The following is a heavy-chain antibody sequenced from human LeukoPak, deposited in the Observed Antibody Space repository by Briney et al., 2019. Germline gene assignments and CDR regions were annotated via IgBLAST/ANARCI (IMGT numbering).Heavy chain of an antibody. CDR3: AKDVHSSGLVDY. J-gene: IGHJ4*02. V-gene: IGHV3-23*01. D-gene: IGHD6-19*01. CDR1: GFTFSSYA. Sequence: PGGSLRLSCAASGFTFSSYAMSWVRLAPGKGLEWVSRISGSGGSTYYADSVKGRFTISRDNSKNTLYLQMNSLRAEDTAVYYCAKDVHSSGLVDYWGQGTLVTVSS. CDR2: ISGSGGST.